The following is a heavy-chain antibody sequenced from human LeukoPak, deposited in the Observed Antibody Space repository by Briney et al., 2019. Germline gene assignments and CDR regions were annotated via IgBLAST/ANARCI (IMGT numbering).Heavy chain of an antibody. Sequence: SETLSLTCAVSGGSISSSNWWSWVRQPPGKGLEWIGEIYHSGSTNYNPSLKSRVTISVDKSKNQFSLKLSSVTAADTAVYYCLVYGSGRYFDYWGQGTLVTVSS. D-gene: IGHD3-10*01. J-gene: IGHJ4*02. CDR3: LVYGSGRYFDY. CDR1: GGSISSSNW. CDR2: IYHSGST. V-gene: IGHV4-4*02.